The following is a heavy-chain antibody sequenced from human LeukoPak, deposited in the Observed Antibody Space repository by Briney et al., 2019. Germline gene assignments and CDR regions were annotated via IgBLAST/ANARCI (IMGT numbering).Heavy chain of an antibody. CDR2: IYYSGST. Sequence: SETLSLTCTVSGGSISSSSYYWGWIRQPPGKGLEWIGSIYYSGSTYYNPSLKSRVTISVDTSKNQFSLKLSSVTAADTAVYYCAGSSSWYFWFDRWGQGTLVTVS. J-gene: IGHJ5*02. CDR3: AGSSSWYFWFDR. D-gene: IGHD6-13*01. V-gene: IGHV4-39*01. CDR1: GGSISSSSYY.